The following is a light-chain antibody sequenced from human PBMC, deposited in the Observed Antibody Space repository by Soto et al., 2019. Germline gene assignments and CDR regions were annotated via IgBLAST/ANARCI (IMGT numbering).Light chain of an antibody. J-gene: IGKJ1*01. Sequence: EIVLTQSPATLSLSPGERAILSCRASQSGPIDLAWYRQKPGQAPRLLIFDASKRATGIPGRFSGDGSGTDFTLTINSPEPGDFAVYYCQQYGSSPWTFGQGTKVEIK. V-gene: IGKV3-11*01. CDR3: QQYGSSPWT. CDR2: DAS. CDR1: QSGPID.